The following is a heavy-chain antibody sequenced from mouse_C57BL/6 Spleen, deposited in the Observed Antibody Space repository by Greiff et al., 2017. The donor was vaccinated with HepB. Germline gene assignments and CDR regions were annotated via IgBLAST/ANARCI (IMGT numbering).Heavy chain of an antibody. CDR1: GYAFSSSW. J-gene: IGHJ3*01. V-gene: IGHV1-82*01. CDR3: AREYFTTVVADAY. D-gene: IGHD1-1*01. CDR2: IYPGDGDT. Sequence: VKLQESGPELVKPGASVKISCKASGYAFSSSWMNWVKQRPGKGLEWIGRIYPGDGDTNYNGKFKGKATLTADKSSSTAYMQLSSLTSEDSAVYFCAREYFTTVVADAYWGQGTLVTVSA.